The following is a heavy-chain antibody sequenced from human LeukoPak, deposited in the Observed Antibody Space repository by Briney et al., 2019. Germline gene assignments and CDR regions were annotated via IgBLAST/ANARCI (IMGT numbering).Heavy chain of an antibody. J-gene: IGHJ4*02. D-gene: IGHD6-6*01. CDR2: IYSSGST. V-gene: IGHV4-4*07. CDR1: GGSISSYY. CDR3: ARDATVAARPDYFDY. Sequence: SETLSLICSASGGSISSYYWSWIRQPAGKGLEWIGRIYSSGSTNYNPSLKSRVTISVDTSKNQFSLKLSSVTAADTAVYYCARDATVAARPDYFDYWGQGTLVTVSS.